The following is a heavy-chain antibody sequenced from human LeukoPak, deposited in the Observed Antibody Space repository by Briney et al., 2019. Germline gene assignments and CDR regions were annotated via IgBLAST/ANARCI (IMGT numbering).Heavy chain of an antibody. D-gene: IGHD3-9*01. CDR2: ISEYGGRT. CDR3: AKDRDIILTGHGMDV. V-gene: IGHV3-23*01. J-gene: IGHJ6*02. CDR1: GFTFRRYA. Sequence: PGGSLRLSCAASGFTFRRYAMNWVRQAPGKGLEWISVISEYGGRTYYADSVKGRFTISTDYSKNTLYLQMNSLRAEDTAVYYCAKDRDIILTGHGMDVWGQGTTVTVSS.